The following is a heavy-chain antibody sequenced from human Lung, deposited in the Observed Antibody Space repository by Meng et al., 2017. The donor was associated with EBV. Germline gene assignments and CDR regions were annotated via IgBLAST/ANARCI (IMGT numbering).Heavy chain of an antibody. CDR3: ARLPIVVVTGSWFDP. J-gene: IGHJ5*02. D-gene: IGHD3-22*01. CDR2: IYYSGST. Sequence: WGGGLLKPAGALSLTCTVSGGSISSSSYYWGWIRQPPGKGLEWIGSIYYSGSTYYNPSLKSRVTISVDTSKNQFSLKLSSVTAADTAVHYCARLPIVVVTGSWFDPWGQGTLVTVSS. V-gene: IGHV4-39*01. CDR1: GGSISSSSYY.